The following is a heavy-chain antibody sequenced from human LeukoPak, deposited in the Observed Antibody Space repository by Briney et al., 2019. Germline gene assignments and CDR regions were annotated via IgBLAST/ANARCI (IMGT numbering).Heavy chain of an antibody. D-gene: IGHD3-22*01. CDR1: GGSISSYY. V-gene: IGHV4-4*09. CDR2: IYHSETT. CDR3: ARWNTYSSGFDY. Sequence: SVTQSLTCTVSGGSISSYYWNWIRHPPEKGLEWSGYIYHSETTNQNPSLKSRVTIAVDTSKNHFSLKVTSVTDADTAVYYCARWNTYSSGFDYWGRGTLVTVSS. J-gene: IGHJ4*02.